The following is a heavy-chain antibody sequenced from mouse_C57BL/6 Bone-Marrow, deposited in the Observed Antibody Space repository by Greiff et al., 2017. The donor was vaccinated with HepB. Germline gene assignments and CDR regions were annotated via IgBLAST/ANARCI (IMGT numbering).Heavy chain of an antibody. CDR1: GYTFTSYN. J-gene: IGHJ2*01. V-gene: IGHV1-12*01. Sequence: ESEAELVRPGASVKMSCKASGYTFTSYNMHWVKQTPRQGLEWIGAIYPGNGDTSYNQKFKGKATLTVDKSSSTAYMQLSSLTSEDSAVYFCARVKGNYYGSSYFDYWGQGTTLTVSS. CDR2: IYPGNGDT. D-gene: IGHD1-1*01. CDR3: ARVKGNYYGSSYFDY.